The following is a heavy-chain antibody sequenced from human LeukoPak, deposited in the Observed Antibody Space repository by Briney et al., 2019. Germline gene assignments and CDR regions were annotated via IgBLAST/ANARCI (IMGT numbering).Heavy chain of an antibody. CDR1: GFTFSTYG. Sequence: GGSLRLSCAASGFTFSTYGMHWVRQAPGKGLEWVAFIRSDGSNIYYADSVKGRFTISGDNSQNTLYLQMNSLKTEDTAVYYCAKFHITGTTPSYFDYWGQGTLVTVSP. CDR2: IRSDGSNI. V-gene: IGHV3-30*02. D-gene: IGHD1-7*01. J-gene: IGHJ4*02. CDR3: AKFHITGTTPSYFDY.